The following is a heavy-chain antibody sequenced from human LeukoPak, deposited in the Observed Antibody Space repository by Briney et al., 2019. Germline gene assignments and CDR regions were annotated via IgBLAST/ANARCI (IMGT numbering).Heavy chain of an antibody. CDR3: ARRVSSSWRHFDY. D-gene: IGHD6-13*01. CDR2: IFPGGSDT. Sequence: GESLKISCKGSGYTFTSNWIAWVRQTPGKGLEWMGIIFPGGSDTRYSPSFQGQVTISADKSISTAYLQWSSLKASDTAIYYCARRVSSSWRHFDYWGQGTLVTVSS. V-gene: IGHV5-51*01. J-gene: IGHJ4*02. CDR1: GYTFTSNW.